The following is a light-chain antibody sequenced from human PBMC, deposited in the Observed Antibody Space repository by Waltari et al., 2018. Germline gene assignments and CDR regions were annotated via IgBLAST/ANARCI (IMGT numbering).Light chain of an antibody. CDR1: QSVTTW. V-gene: IGKV1-5*03. J-gene: IGKJ2*01. CDR2: QAS. CDR3: QQYNSYST. Sequence: DIQMTQSPSTLSASVGDRVTITCRASQSVTTWLAWYQQKPGKAPKLLIYQASSLESGVPSRVSGSGSGTEFTLTISSLQPEDFATYYCQQYNSYSTFGQGTKLEIK.